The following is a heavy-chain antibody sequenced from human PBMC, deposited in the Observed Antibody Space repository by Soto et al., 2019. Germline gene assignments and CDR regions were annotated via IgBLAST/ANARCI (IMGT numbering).Heavy chain of an antibody. CDR3: ARDAQDIVLMVYATCYYTMEV. J-gene: IGHJ6*03. CDR2: IWDDGSNK. D-gene: IGHD2-8*01. CDR1: GFTFSSDG. Sequence: GGSLRLSCAASGFTFSSDGMHCFRQSLGKGLEWVAVIWDDGSNKYYADSVKGRFTISRDNSKNTLYLPMNSLRAEDTAVYYCARDAQDIVLMVYATCYYTMEVWGKGTTVTVSS. V-gene: IGHV3-33*01.